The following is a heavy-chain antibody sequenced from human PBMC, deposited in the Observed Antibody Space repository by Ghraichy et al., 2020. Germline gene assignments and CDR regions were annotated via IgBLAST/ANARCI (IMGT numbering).Heavy chain of an antibody. J-gene: IGHJ4*02. Sequence: GESLNISCAASGFTFSSYSMNWVRQAPGKGLEWVSSISSSSSYIYYADSVKGRFTISRDNAKNSLYLQMNSLRAEDTAVYYCARDRPGIAAAGIAYWGQGTLVTVSS. CDR1: GFTFSSYS. CDR2: ISSSSSYI. D-gene: IGHD6-13*01. V-gene: IGHV3-21*01. CDR3: ARDRPGIAAAGIAY.